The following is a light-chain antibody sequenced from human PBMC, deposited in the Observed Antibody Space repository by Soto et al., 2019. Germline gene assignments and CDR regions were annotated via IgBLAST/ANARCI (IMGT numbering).Light chain of an antibody. J-gene: IGKJ1*01. V-gene: IGKV2-29*01. Sequence: DVVMTQTPLSLSVAPGQPASISCKSSQSLLHITGETFLFWYLQKPGQSPQLLIYEVSTRVSGVPDRFSGSGSGTDFTLTISSLQPEDFATYYCQQSYSSPPTFGQRTKVDIK. CDR3: QQSYSSPPT. CDR2: EVS. CDR1: QSLLHITGETF.